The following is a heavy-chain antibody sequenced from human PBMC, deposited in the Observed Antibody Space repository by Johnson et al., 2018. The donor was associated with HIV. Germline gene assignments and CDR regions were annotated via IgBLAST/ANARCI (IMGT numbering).Heavy chain of an antibody. V-gene: IGHV3-30*04. Sequence: QVQLVESGGGLVQPGRSLRLSCAASGFTFSSYAMHWVRQAPGKGLEWVAVISYDGSKKYYVDSVKGRFTISRDNSKNTLYLQMNSLRAEDTAVYYCARNVMRGDVNADAFDIWGQGTMVTVSS. CDR2: ISYDGSKK. CDR3: ARNVMRGDVNADAFDI. D-gene: IGHD1-1*01. CDR1: GFTFSSYA. J-gene: IGHJ3*02.